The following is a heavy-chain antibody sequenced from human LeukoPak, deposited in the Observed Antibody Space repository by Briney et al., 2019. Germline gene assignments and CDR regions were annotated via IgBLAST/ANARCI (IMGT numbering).Heavy chain of an antibody. D-gene: IGHD5-18*01. J-gene: IGHJ4*02. Sequence: GGSLRLSCAASGSTFSDAWLSWVRQAPGKGLEWVGRIKSKTDGGTTDYAAPVKGRFTISRDDSKNTLYLQMNSLKTEDTAVYYCTTVMVDSYADYWGQGTLVTVSS. CDR1: GSTFSDAW. V-gene: IGHV3-15*01. CDR2: IKSKTDGGTT. CDR3: TTVMVDSYADY.